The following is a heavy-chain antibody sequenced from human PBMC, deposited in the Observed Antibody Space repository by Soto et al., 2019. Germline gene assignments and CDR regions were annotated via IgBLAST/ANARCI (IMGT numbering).Heavy chain of an antibody. Sequence: PAETLSLTCTVSGGSISSGGYCFSWIRQHPGKGLEWIGYIYYSGSTYYNPSLKSRVTISVDTSKNQFSLKLSSVTAADTAVYYCARTRSGLVYWGQGTLVTVS. J-gene: IGHJ4*02. CDR1: GGSISSGGYC. CDR3: ARTRSGLVY. V-gene: IGHV4-31*03. CDR2: IYYSGST.